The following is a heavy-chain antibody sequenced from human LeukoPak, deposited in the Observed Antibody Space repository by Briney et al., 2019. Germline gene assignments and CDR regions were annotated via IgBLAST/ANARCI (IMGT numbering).Heavy chain of an antibody. J-gene: IGHJ4*01. D-gene: IGHD4-17*01. CDR1: GGSISSSSYY. Sequence: SETLSLTCTVSGGSISSSSYYWGWIRQPPGKGLEWIGSIYYSGSTYYNPSLKSRVTISVDTSKNQFSLKLSSVTAAGTAVYYCSRLELYSGELPLDYLGHGTLVTVSS. CDR2: IYYSGST. CDR3: SRLELYSGELPLDY. V-gene: IGHV4-39*01.